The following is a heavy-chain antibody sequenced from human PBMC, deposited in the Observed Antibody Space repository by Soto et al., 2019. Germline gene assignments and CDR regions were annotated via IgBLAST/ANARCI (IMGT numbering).Heavy chain of an antibody. J-gene: IGHJ6*02. V-gene: IGHV1-69*13. Sequence: SVKVSCKASGGTFSSYAISWVRQAPVQGLEWMGGIIPIFGTANYAQKFQGRVTITADESTSTAYMELSSLRSEDTAVYYCARPYGDDFWSGYPDYYYYGMDVWGQGTTVTVSS. CDR3: ARPYGDDFWSGYPDYYYYGMDV. CDR2: IIPIFGTA. CDR1: GGTFSSYA. D-gene: IGHD3-3*01.